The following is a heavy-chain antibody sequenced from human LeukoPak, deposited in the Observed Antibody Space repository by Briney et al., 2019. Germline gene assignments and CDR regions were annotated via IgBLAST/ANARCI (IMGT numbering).Heavy chain of an antibody. CDR2: ISSSSSTI. J-gene: IGHJ4*02. Sequence: GRSLRLSCAASGFTFSSYSMNWVRQAPGKGLEWVSYISSSSSTIYYADSVKGRFTISRDNAKNSLYLQMNSLRAEDTAVYYCARNGYDILTGYCPDYWGQGTLVTVSS. CDR1: GFTFSSYS. D-gene: IGHD3-9*01. V-gene: IGHV3-48*04. CDR3: ARNGYDILTGYCPDY.